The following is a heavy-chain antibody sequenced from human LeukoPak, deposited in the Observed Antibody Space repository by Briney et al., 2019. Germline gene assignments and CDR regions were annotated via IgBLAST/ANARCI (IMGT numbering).Heavy chain of an antibody. CDR1: GYTFTSYG. Sequence: GASVKVSCKTSGYTFTSYGISWVRQAPGQGLEWMGWISAYNGNTNYAQKLQGRVTMTTDTSTSTAYMELRSLRSDDTAVYYCARASPRPYQPLMPPDYWGQGTLVTVSS. CDR3: ARASPRPYQPLMPPDY. D-gene: IGHD2-2*01. V-gene: IGHV1-18*01. J-gene: IGHJ4*02. CDR2: ISAYNGNT.